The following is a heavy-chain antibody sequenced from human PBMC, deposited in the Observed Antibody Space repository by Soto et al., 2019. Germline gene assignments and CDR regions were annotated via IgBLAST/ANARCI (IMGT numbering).Heavy chain of an antibody. Sequence: PGGSLRLSCAASGFTFSSYAMHWVRQAPGKGLEWVAVISYDGSNKYYADSVKGRFTISRDNSKNTLYLQMNSLRAEDTAVYYCAKGLGAAAVSVFDYFDYWGQGTLVTVSS. D-gene: IGHD6-13*01. V-gene: IGHV3-30-3*01. J-gene: IGHJ4*02. CDR1: GFTFSSYA. CDR3: AKGLGAAAVSVFDYFDY. CDR2: ISYDGSNK.